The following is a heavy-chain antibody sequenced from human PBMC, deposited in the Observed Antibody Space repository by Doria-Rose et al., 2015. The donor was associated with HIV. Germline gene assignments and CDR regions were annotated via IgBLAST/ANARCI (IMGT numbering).Heavy chain of an antibody. D-gene: IGHD6-13*01. CDR2: IFSDDER. V-gene: IGHV2-26*01. CDR3: ARIKSSRCYDKYYLDF. CDR1: GVSLSSPGMG. J-gene: IGHJ4*02. Sequence: QVQLVQSGPVLVKPAETLTLTCTVSGVSLSSPGMGVSWIRQPPGKALEWLANIFSDDERSYKTYLKSRLTISSGTSKSQVVITMTDVDPVDTATYYCARIKSSRCYDKYYLDFWGQGTWFIVSA.